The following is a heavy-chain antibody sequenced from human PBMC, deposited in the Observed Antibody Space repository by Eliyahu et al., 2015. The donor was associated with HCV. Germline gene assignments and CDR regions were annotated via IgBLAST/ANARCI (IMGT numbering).Heavy chain of an antibody. CDR3: AKDGHYYDSSGYYDHAFDI. CDR1: GXXFSSYA. Sequence: EVQLLESGGGLVQPGGSLRLSCAASGXXFSSYAMSWVRQAPGKGLEWVSAISGSGGSTYYADSVKGRFTISRDNSKNTLYLQMNSLRAEDTAVYYCAKDGHYYDSSGYYDHAFDIWGQGTMVTVSS. J-gene: IGHJ3*02. CDR2: ISGSGGST. V-gene: IGHV3-23*01. D-gene: IGHD3-22*01.